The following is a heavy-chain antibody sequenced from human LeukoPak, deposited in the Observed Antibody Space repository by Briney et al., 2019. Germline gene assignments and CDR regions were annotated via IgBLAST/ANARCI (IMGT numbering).Heavy chain of an antibody. V-gene: IGHV3-53*01. J-gene: IGHJ4*02. Sequence: PGGSLRLSCAASGFIFSSYNMNWVRQAPGKGLEWVSTLLRDGSGHYEDSVRGRFRVSRGDSKNILYLHMSTLRVEDTAVYCARDFYDFWSGYWVWGQGTLVTVSS. D-gene: IGHD3-3*01. CDR2: LLRDGSG. CDR1: GFIFSSYN. CDR3: ARDFYDFWSGYWV.